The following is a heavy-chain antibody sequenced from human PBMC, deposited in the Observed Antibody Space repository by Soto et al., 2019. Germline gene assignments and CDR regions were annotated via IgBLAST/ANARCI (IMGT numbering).Heavy chain of an antibody. CDR1: GFTFTSSA. CDR2: IVVGSGNT. D-gene: IGHD6-19*01. V-gene: IGHV1-58*02. J-gene: IGHJ4*02. CDR3: AAGDSSGWYGFDY. Sequence: GASVKVSCKASGFTFTSSAMQWVRQARGQRLEWIGWIVVGSGNTNYAQKFQERVTITRDMSTSTAYMELSSLRSEDTAVYYCAAGDSSGWYGFDYWGQGTLVTVSS.